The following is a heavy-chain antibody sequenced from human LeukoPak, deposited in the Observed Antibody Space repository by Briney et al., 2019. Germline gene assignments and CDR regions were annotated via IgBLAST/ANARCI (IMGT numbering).Heavy chain of an antibody. J-gene: IGHJ4*02. CDR3: ARDTTYSSSWYFSDY. CDR2: ISSSSSYI. Sequence: GGSLRLSCAASGFTFSSYSMNWVRRAPGKGLEWVSSISSSSSYIYYADSVKGRFTISRDNAKNSLYLQMNSLRAEDTAVYYCARDTTYSSSWYFSDYWGQGTLVTVSS. V-gene: IGHV3-21*01. D-gene: IGHD6-13*01. CDR1: GFTFSSYS.